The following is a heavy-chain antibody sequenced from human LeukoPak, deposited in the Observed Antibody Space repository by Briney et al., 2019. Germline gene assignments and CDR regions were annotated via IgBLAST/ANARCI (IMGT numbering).Heavy chain of an antibody. CDR1: GFALSSYG. V-gene: IGHV3-30*02. Sequence: PGGSLRLSCAASGFALSSYGMHWVRQATGKGLEWLAFVRFDGSNQYYVDSVKGRFTITRDTSKNTLFLQMKSLRVEDTAVYSCARESNRGYHSGGPKYWGLGTLVTVSS. J-gene: IGHJ4*02. D-gene: IGHD5-12*01. CDR2: VRFDGSNQ. CDR3: ARESNRGYHSGGPKY.